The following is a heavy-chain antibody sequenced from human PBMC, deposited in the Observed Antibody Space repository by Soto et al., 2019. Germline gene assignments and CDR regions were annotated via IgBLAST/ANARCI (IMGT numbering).Heavy chain of an antibody. CDR3: ASNNIRGGWYNEDY. Sequence: QVQLMQSGAEVKKPGASVTVSCKTSGYTFSNYGITWVRQARGQGLEWMGWISGYNGQTNYARNLQGRVTMTTDTYTSTAYMELRSLRSDDTAVYYCASNNIRGGWYNEDYWGRGTLVTVSS. D-gene: IGHD6-19*01. CDR1: GYTFSNYG. J-gene: IGHJ4*02. V-gene: IGHV1-18*01. CDR2: ISGYNGQT.